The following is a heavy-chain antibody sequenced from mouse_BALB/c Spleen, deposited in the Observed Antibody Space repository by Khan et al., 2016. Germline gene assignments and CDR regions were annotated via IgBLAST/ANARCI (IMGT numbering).Heavy chain of an antibody. CDR2: IRSGGST. CDR1: GFTFSNYV. D-gene: IGHD2-3*01. Sequence: EVELVESGGGLVKPGGSLKLSCAASGFTFSNYVMSWVRQNPEKRLEWVASIRSGGSTYYLDSVMGRFTISTDYVRNILYLHMSRLRSEDTAMYYCARVGDGYNYAMDCGGQGTSVTVSS. V-gene: IGHV5-6-5*01. CDR3: ARVGDGYNYAMDC. J-gene: IGHJ4*01.